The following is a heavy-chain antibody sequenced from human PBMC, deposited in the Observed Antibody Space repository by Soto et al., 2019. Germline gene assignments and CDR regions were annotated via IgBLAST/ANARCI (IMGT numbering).Heavy chain of an antibody. CDR2: FIPILGTA. V-gene: IGHV1-69*13. J-gene: IGHJ3*02. CDR3: ERDQIQSAFDI. Sequence: GASVKVSCKASGGTFSSYAISWVRQAAGQGLGWMGGFIPILGTANYAQKCQGRVTITADESTSTAYMELSSLRSEDTAVYYCERDQIQSAFDIWGQGTMVTVSS. CDR1: GGTFSSYA.